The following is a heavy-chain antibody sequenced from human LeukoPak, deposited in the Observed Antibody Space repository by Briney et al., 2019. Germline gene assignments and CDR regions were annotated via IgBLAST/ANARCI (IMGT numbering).Heavy chain of an antibody. J-gene: IGHJ2*01. CDR1: GGSFSGYY. V-gene: IGHV4-34*01. Sequence: SETLSLTCAVYGGSFSGYYWSWLRQPPGKGLEWIGEINHSGSTNYNPSLKSRVTISVDTSKNQFSLKLSSVTAADTAVYYCARGASSSRSSRRGAWYFDLWGRGTLVTVSS. CDR3: ARGASSSRSSRRGAWYFDL. CDR2: INHSGST. D-gene: IGHD6-13*01.